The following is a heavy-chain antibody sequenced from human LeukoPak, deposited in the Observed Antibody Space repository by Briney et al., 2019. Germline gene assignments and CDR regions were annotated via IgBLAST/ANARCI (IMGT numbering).Heavy chain of an antibody. CDR2: IQSGGTT. CDR3: GRITR. CDR1: GLTVSTTY. Sequence: GGSLRLSCAASGLTVSTTYMTWVRQAPGKGLEWVSVIQSGGTTNYADSVEGRFTISRDNSKNTVFLQMNSLRPEDTAVYYCGRITRWGQGTLVTVSS. J-gene: IGHJ4*02. V-gene: IGHV3-53*05.